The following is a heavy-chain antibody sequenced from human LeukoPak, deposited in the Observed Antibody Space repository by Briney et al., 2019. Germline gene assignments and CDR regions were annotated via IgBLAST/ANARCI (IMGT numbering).Heavy chain of an antibody. CDR1: GFTFSSYS. Sequence: GGSLRLSCAASGFTFSSYSMNWVRQAPGKGLEWVSSISSSSSYIYYADSVKGRFTISRDNAKNSLYLQMNSQRAEDTAVYYCARDLSARYYYGSGSYYYFDYWGQGTLVTVSS. CDR2: ISSSSSYI. J-gene: IGHJ4*02. V-gene: IGHV3-21*01. D-gene: IGHD3-10*01. CDR3: ARDLSARYYYGSGSYYYFDY.